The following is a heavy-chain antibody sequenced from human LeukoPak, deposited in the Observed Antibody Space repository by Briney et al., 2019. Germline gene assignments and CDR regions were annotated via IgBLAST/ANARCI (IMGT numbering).Heavy chain of an antibody. CDR2: FDPEDGET. Sequence: ASVKVSCKVSGYTLTELSMHWVRQAPGKGLEWMGGFDPEDGETIYAQKFQGRVTMTEDTSTDTAYMELSSLRFEDTAVYYCATILWFGEPRGDYWGQGTLVTVSS. CDR1: GYTLTELS. D-gene: IGHD3-10*01. J-gene: IGHJ4*02. CDR3: ATILWFGEPRGDY. V-gene: IGHV1-24*01.